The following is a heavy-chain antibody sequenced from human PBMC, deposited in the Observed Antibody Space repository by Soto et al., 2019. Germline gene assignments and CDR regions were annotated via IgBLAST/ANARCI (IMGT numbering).Heavy chain of an antibody. CDR1: GFSLSTSGVG. V-gene: IGHV2-5*02. J-gene: IGHJ5*02. Sequence: QITLKESGPTLVKPTQTLTLTCTFSGFSLSTSGVGVGWIRHPPGKALEWLSFIYWDDDKRYSPSLKSRLTITKDTSKTQVVLTMTNMDPVDTATYYCAHRPTGYCSGGSCYSDWFDPWGQGTLVTVSS. CDR3: AHRPTGYCSGGSCYSDWFDP. CDR2: IYWDDDK. D-gene: IGHD2-15*01.